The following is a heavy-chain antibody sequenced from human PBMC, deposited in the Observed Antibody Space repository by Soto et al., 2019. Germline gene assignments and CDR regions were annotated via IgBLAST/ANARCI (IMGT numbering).Heavy chain of an antibody. D-gene: IGHD2-21*01. V-gene: IGHV3-74*01. CDR1: GFTFRSYW. CDR3: ARLTAYYFDF. J-gene: IGHJ4*02. Sequence: EVQLVESGGGLVQPGGSLRLSCAASGFTFRSYWMHWVRQAPGEGLVWVSRIKSDGSSTSYADSVKGRFTISRDNAKNTLYLQMNSLRADDTAVYYCARLTAYYFDFWGLGTMVTVSS. CDR2: IKSDGSST.